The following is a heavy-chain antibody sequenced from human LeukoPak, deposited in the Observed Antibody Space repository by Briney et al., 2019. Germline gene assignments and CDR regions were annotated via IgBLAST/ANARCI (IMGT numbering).Heavy chain of an antibody. CDR1: GFTFSSYA. V-gene: IGHV3-30*04. Sequence: GGSLRLSCAASGFTFSSYAMHWVRQAPGKGLEWVAVISYDGSNKYYADSVKGRFTISRDNSKNTLYLQMNSLRAEDTALYYCARGIAARSSDYWGQGTLVTVSS. J-gene: IGHJ4*02. CDR2: ISYDGSNK. D-gene: IGHD6-6*01. CDR3: ARGIAARSSDY.